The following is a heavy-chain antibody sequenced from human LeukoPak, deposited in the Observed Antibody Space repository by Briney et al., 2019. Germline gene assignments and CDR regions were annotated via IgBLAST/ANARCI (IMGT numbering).Heavy chain of an antibody. D-gene: IGHD3-22*01. CDR2: ISAYNGNT. J-gene: IGHJ4*02. V-gene: IGHV1-18*01. Sequence: ASVKVSCKASGYTFTSYGISWVRQAPGQGRAWMGWISAYNGNTNYAQKLQGRVTMTTDTSTSTAYMELRSLRSDDTAVYYCARLVYYDSSGYYSLPDYWGQGTLVTVSS. CDR3: ARLVYYDSSGYYSLPDY. CDR1: GYTFTSYG.